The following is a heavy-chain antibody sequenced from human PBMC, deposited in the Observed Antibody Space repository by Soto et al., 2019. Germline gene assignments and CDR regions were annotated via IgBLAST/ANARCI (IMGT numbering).Heavy chain of an antibody. CDR3: AARGYFQHCGIDD. CDR2: ISHRRGT. V-gene: IGHV4-30-2*02. Sequence: QLQLQESGSGLVKPSQTLSLTCSVSGVSISGGGYSVSWLREPPGKGLEWNGYISHRRGTYSNPSLKSRVTITVDMSKNRCSLKLRSVIAADPSVYLWAARGYFQHCGIDDWGQGTTVTVSS. D-gene: IGHD3-22*01. CDR1: GVSISGGGYS. J-gene: IGHJ6*02.